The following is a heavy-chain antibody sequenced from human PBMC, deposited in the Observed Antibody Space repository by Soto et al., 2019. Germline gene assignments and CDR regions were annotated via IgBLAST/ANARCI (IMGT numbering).Heavy chain of an antibody. V-gene: IGHV1-46*01. CDR2: INPSGGST. D-gene: IGHD2-15*01. CDR3: ARDPGGNHFDY. CDR1: GYTFTSYY. Sequence: QVQLVQSGAEVKKPGASVKVSCKASGYTFTSYYMHWVRQAPGQGLEWMGIINPSGGSTSCAQKFQGRVTMTRDTSTSTVYMELSSLRSEDTAVYYCARDPGGNHFDYWGQGTLVTVSS. J-gene: IGHJ4*02.